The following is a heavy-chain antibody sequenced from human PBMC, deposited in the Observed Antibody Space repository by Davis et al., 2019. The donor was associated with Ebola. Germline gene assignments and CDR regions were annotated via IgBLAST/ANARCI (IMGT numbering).Heavy chain of an antibody. V-gene: IGHV1-69*13. J-gene: IGHJ6*02. Sequence: SVPVSCKASLGTFSSYDISWLRHPPGQGREWMGGIIPIFGTAKYAQKFQGRFTITADESTSTAYMEMSSLRSEDTAVYYCARGGYCSGGSCTRAYYYYGMDVWGQGTTVTVSS. CDR1: LGTFSSYD. CDR3: ARGGYCSGGSCTRAYYYYGMDV. CDR2: IIPIFGTA. D-gene: IGHD2-15*01.